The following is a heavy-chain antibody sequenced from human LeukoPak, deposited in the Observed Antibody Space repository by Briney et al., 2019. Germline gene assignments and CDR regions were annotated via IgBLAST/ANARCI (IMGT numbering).Heavy chain of an antibody. CDR3: GGSGYYYYLDY. D-gene: IGHD3-22*01. J-gene: IGHJ4*02. Sequence: SETLSLTCTVSGGSISSYYWSWIRQPPGKGLEWIGYIYYSGSTNYNPSLKSRVTISVDTSKNQFSLKLSSVTAADTAVYYCGGSGYYYYLDYWGQGTLVTVSS. CDR1: GGSISSYY. CDR2: IYYSGST. V-gene: IGHV4-59*01.